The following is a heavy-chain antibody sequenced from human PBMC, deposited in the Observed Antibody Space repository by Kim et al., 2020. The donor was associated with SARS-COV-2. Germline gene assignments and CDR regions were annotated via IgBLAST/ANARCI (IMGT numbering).Heavy chain of an antibody. V-gene: IGHV4-59*01. CDR1: SDSISSYY. D-gene: IGHD6-13*01. Sequence: SETLSLTCTVSSDSISSYYWSWIRQLPGKGLEWLGYIYYSGSTDYNPSLKSRVTISWDTSKNQVSLDVTSVSAADTAVYYCTRSEGRGSWHQFDYWGPG. CDR3: TRSEGRGSWHQFDY. CDR2: IYYSGST. J-gene: IGHJ4*02.